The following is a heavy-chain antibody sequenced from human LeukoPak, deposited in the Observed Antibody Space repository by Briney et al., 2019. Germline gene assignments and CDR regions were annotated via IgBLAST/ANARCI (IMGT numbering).Heavy chain of an antibody. V-gene: IGHV3-20*04. CDR2: INWNGGRT. J-gene: IGHJ4*02. CDR3: ARGGGYCSSTSCMFDY. D-gene: IGHD2-2*01. CDR1: GFTFDDFG. Sequence: GGSLRLSCAASGFTFDDFGMGGVRQAPGKGREGVSGINWNGGRTGYADSVKGRFTISRDNAKNSLYLQMNSLRAEDTALYYCARGGGYCSSTSCMFDYWGQGTLVTVSS.